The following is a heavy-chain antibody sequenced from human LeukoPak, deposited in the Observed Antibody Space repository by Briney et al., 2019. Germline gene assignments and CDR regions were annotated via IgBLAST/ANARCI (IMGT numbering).Heavy chain of an antibody. D-gene: IGHD3-22*01. CDR2: ISYNGNNK. V-gene: IGHV3-30-3*01. CDR1: GFTFSSYA. Sequence: GGSLRLSCAASGFTFSSYAMHWVRQAPGEGLEWVAVISYNGNNKFYADSVKGRFTISRDNANNALYLQMNSLTAEDTAVYYCARGYYGSSGYPIFQHWGQGTLVTVSS. J-gene: IGHJ1*01. CDR3: ARGYYGSSGYPIFQH.